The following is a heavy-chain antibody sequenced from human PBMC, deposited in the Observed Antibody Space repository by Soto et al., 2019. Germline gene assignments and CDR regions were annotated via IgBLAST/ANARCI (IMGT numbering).Heavy chain of an antibody. CDR2: ISSSSSYI. D-gene: IGHD1-26*01. Sequence: GGSLRLSCAASGFTFSSYSMNWVRQAPGKGLEWVSSISSSSSYIYYADSVKGRFTISRDNAKNSLYLQMNSLRAEDTAVYYCARGGGSSQNFDYWGQGTLVTVSS. J-gene: IGHJ4*02. CDR3: ARGGGSSQNFDY. V-gene: IGHV3-21*01. CDR1: GFTFSSYS.